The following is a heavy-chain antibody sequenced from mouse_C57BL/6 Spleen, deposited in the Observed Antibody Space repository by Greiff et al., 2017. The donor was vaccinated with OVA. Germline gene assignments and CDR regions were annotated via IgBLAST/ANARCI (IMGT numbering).Heavy chain of an antibody. CDR2: FYPGSGSI. V-gene: IGHV1-62-2*01. J-gene: IGHJ3*01. CDR3: ARHEAVLRPVAGGFAY. Sequence: VQLKESGAELVKPGASVKLSCKASGYTFTEYTIHWVKQRSGQGLEWIGWFYPGSGSIKYNEKFKDKATLTADKSSSTVYMELSRLTSEDSAVYFCARHEAVLRPVAGGFAYWGQGTLVTVSA. CDR1: GYTFTEYT. D-gene: IGHD1-2*01.